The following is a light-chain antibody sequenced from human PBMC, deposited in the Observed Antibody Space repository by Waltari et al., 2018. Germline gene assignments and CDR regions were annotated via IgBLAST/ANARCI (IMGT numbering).Light chain of an antibody. CDR2: WAS. CDR3: QQYYRTPQT. Sequence: DIVMTQSSDSLAVSLGERAHINCKSSQSVLYSSNNKNYLAWYQQKPGQPPKLLIYWASTRESGVPHRFSGSGSGTDVTRTISSLQAEDVAVYYCQQYYRTPQTFGQGTKVEIK. CDR1: QSVLYSSNNKNY. V-gene: IGKV4-1*01. J-gene: IGKJ1*01.